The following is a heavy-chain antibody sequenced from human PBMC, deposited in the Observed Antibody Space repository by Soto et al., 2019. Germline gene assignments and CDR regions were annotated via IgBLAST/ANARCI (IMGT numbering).Heavy chain of an antibody. V-gene: IGHV1-18*01. D-gene: IGHD3-3*01. Sequence: GASVKVSCKASGYTFTSYGISWVRQAPGQGLEWMGWISAYNGNTNYAQKLQGRVTMTTDTSTSTAYMELRSLRSDDTAVYYCARGGGHYDFWSEGYYYYYMDVWGKGTTVTVSS. CDR1: GYTFTSYG. CDR2: ISAYNGNT. CDR3: ARGGGHYDFWSEGYYYYYMDV. J-gene: IGHJ6*03.